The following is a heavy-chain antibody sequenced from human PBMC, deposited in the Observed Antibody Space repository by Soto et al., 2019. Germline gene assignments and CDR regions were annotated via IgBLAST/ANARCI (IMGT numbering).Heavy chain of an antibody. Sequence: SETLSLTCTVSGDSISNSYWSWIRQPPGKDLEWIAFIYNSVSTNYNPSLKSRVTISVDMSKNQFSLKLNSVTAADTAVYFCARGPPFDYWGQGTLVTVSS. J-gene: IGHJ4*02. V-gene: IGHV4-59*01. CDR1: GDSISNSY. CDR3: ARGPPFDY. CDR2: IYNSVST.